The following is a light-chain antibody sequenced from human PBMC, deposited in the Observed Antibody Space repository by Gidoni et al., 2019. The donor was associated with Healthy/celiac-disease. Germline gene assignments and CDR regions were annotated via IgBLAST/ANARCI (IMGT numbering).Light chain of an antibody. CDR2: DVS. Sequence: QSALTQRASVSGSPGQSITISCTGTSSDVGGYNYVSWYQQNPGKAPKLMIYDVSNRPSGVSNRFSGCKSGNTASLTISGLQAEDEADYDCSSYTSSSALVFGTGTKVTVL. V-gene: IGLV2-14*01. CDR3: SSYTSSSALV. CDR1: SSDVGGYNY. J-gene: IGLJ1*01.